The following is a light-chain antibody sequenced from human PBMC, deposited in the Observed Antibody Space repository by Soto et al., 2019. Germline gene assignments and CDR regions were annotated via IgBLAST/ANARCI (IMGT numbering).Light chain of an antibody. Sequence: EIVLTQSPGTLSLSPGERATLSCRASQSVSSSYLAWYQQKPGQAPRLLIYGASIRATGIPDRFSGSGSGTDFTLTISRLVPEDFAVYYCHQYGSSPPITFGQGTRLEIK. V-gene: IGKV3-20*01. CDR1: QSVSSSY. CDR3: HQYGSSPPIT. J-gene: IGKJ5*01. CDR2: GAS.